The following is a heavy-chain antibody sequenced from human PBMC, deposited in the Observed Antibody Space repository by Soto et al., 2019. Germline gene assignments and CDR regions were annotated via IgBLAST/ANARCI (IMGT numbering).Heavy chain of an antibody. CDR1: GISFNDHY. D-gene: IGHD2-21*01. J-gene: IGHJ4*02. V-gene: IGHV3-72*01. CDR3: VASIPTGSWTGFDS. CDR2: TRTNVYSNTK. Sequence: GGSLRLSCAVSGISFNDHYMDWVRQAPGKGLEWDGRTRTNVYSNTKVYAPSLEGRFTISRDDSRDVLYLQMNDLKTGDTAIYYCVASIPTGSWTGFDSWGRGTLVTVAS.